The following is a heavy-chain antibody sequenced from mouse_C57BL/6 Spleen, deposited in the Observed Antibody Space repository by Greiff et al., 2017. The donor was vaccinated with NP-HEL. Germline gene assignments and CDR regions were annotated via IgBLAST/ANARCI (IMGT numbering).Heavy chain of an antibody. J-gene: IGHJ3*01. V-gene: IGHV1-82*01. CDR1: GYAFSSSW. Sequence: VQLQQSGPELVKPGASVKISCKASGYAFSSSWMNWVKQRPGKGLEWIGRIYPGDGDTNYNGKFKGKATLTADKSSSTAYMQLSSLTSEDAAVYCCARSTMVTTWFAYWGQGTLVTVSA. D-gene: IGHD2-2*01. CDR2: IYPGDGDT. CDR3: ARSTMVTTWFAY.